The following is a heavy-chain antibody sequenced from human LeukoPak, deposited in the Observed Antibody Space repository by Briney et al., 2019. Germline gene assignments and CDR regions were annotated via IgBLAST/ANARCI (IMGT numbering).Heavy chain of an antibody. D-gene: IGHD2-2*01. J-gene: IGHJ6*02. CDR1: GFTFISYS. V-gene: IGHV3-21*04. CDR2: IISSSSYI. Sequence: GGALLLSWAASGFTFISYSMNWVRRAPGKGLEWVSSIISSSSYIYYADSVKGRFAISRDNSKNTLYLQMNSLRAEDTAVYYCAKDNKYCSSTSCYPPYYGMDVWGQGTTVTVSS. CDR3: AKDNKYCSSTSCYPPYYGMDV.